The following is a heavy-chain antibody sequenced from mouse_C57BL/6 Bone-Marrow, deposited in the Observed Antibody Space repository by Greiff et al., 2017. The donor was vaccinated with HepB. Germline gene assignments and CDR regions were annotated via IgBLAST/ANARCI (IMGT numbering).Heavy chain of an antibody. J-gene: IGHJ3*01. CDR2: IDPSDSYT. D-gene: IGHD2-1*01. CDR1: GYTFTSYW. CDR3: AREFIYYGNYGPTGTFAY. V-gene: IGHV1-69*01. Sequence: QVQLQQPGAELVMPGASVKLSCKASGYTFTSYWMHWVKQRPGQGLEWIGEIDPSDSYTNYNQKFKGKSTLTVDTSSSTAYMELNSLTSEDSAVYYCAREFIYYGNYGPTGTFAYWGQGTLVTVSA.